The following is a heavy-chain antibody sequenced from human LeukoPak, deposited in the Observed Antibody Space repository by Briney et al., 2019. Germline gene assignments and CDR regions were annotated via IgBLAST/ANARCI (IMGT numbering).Heavy chain of an antibody. Sequence: SETLSLTCTVSGGSMRNYYWSWIRQSPGKGLEWIGYIYYSGTTKYNPSLQSRVTISLDTSKNQFSLKLGSVTAADTAVFYCARLVAGNYFDYWGQGTLVTVSS. CDR3: ARLVAGNYFDY. CDR2: IYYSGTT. J-gene: IGHJ4*02. D-gene: IGHD6-19*01. CDR1: GGSMRNYY. V-gene: IGHV4-59*08.